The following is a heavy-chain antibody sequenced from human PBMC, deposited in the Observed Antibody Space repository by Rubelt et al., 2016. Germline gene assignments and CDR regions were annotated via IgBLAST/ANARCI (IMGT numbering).Heavy chain of an antibody. D-gene: IGHD2-15*01. CDR3: TTARGAGQFDY. CDR2: ISGRGGST. CDR1: GFTFSSYA. J-gene: IGHJ4*02. V-gene: IGHV3-23*04. Sequence: EVQLVESGGGLVQPGGSLRLSCGASGFTFSSYAMSWVRQAPGKGLEWVSSISGRGGSTYYPDSVKGRFTISRDNSKNTLALQMNSLRAEDTAGYYCTTARGAGQFDYWGQGTLVTVSS.